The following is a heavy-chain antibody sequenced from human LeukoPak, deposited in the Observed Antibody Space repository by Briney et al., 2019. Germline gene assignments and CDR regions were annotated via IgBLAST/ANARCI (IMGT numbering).Heavy chain of an antibody. V-gene: IGHV4-61*02. CDR1: GGSISSGSYY. CDR3: ARADIVVVVAAPIPSFDY. D-gene: IGHD2-15*01. J-gene: IGHJ4*02. CDR2: IYTSGST. Sequence: PSETLSLTCTVSGGSISSGSYYWNWIRQPAGKGLEWIGRIYTSGSTNYNPSLKSRVTISVDTSKNQFSLKLSSVTAADTAVYYCARADIVVVVAAPIPSFDYWGQGTLVTVSS.